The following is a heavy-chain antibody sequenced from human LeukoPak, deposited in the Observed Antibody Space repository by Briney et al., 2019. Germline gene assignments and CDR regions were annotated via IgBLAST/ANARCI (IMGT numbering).Heavy chain of an antibody. D-gene: IGHD2-2*01. J-gene: IGHJ5*02. CDR1: GGSMSSYY. CDR2: IYYSGST. Sequence: SETLSLTCTVSGGSMSSYYWSWIRQPPGKGLEWIGYIYYSGSTKYNPSLKSRVTISVDTSKNQFSLKLSSVTAADTAVYYCARGYCSSTSCYHYWFDPWGQGTLVTVSS. V-gene: IGHV4-59*08. CDR3: ARGYCSSTSCYHYWFDP.